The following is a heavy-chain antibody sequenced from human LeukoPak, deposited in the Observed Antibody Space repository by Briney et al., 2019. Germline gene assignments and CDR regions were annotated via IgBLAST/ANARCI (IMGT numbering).Heavy chain of an antibody. CDR1: GFTFSSSG. V-gene: IGHV3-48*04. Sequence: HPGGSLRLSCTASGFTFSSSGMHWVRQAPGKGLEWVSYISSSGSTIYYADSVKGRFTISRDNAKNSLYLQMNSLRAEDTAVYYCARDSAGSGSYVGYFEYWGQGTLDNVSS. CDR3: ARDSAGSGSYVGYFEY. J-gene: IGHJ4*02. D-gene: IGHD3-10*01. CDR2: ISSSGSTI.